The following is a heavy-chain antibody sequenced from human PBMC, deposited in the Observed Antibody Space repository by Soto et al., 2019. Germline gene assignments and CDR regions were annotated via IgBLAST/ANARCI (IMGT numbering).Heavy chain of an antibody. CDR1: GYTFTSYG. CDR3: TTTVPAAIPRDAFDI. V-gene: IGHV1-18*01. J-gene: IGHJ3*02. D-gene: IGHD2-2*01. Sequence: GASVKVSCKASGYTFTSYGISWVRQAPGQGLEWMGWISAYNGNTNYAQKLQGRVTMTTDTSTSTAYMELRSLRSDDTAVYYCTTTVPAAIPRDAFDIWGQGTMVTVSS. CDR2: ISAYNGNT.